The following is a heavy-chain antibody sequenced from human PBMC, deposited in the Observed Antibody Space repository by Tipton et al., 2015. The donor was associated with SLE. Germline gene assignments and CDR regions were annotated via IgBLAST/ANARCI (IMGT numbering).Heavy chain of an antibody. J-gene: IGHJ3*02. D-gene: IGHD2-8*01. CDR2: INHSGST. CDR3: ARRINGPNAFDI. Sequence: TLSLTCTVYGGSFSGYFWAWIRQPPGPGLEWLGQINHSGSTNYNPSLKSRVTISADASKNQFSLRLTSVTAADTAVYYCARRINGPNAFDIWGQGTLVTVSS. V-gene: IGHV4-34*01. CDR1: GGSFSGYF.